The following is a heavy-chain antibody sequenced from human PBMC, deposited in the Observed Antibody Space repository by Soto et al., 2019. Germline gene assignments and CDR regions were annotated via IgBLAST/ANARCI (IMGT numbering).Heavy chain of an antibody. D-gene: IGHD4-4*01. J-gene: IGHJ6*02. CDR3: ARDRGPYADYSIRNYYYYGMAV. CDR2: IIPIFGTA. Sequence: QVQLVQSGAEVKKPGSSVKVSCKASGGTFSSYAISWVRQAPGQGLEWMGGIIPIFGTANYAQKFQGRVTITADKSTRTAYMELSRLRSEDTAVYYCARDRGPYADYSIRNYYYYGMAVWGQGTTVTVSS. V-gene: IGHV1-69*06. CDR1: GGTFSSYA.